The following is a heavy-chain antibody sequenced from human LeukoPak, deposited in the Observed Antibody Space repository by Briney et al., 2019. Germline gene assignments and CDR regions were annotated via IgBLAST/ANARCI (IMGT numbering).Heavy chain of an antibody. CDR2: IYYSGST. J-gene: IGHJ6*02. CDR1: GGSISSGGYY. V-gene: IGHV4-31*03. Sequence: PSEILSLTCTVSGGSISSGGYYWSWIRQHPGKGLEWIGYIYYSGSTYYNPSLKSRVTISVDTSKNQFSLKLSSVTAADTAVYYCARDAGAVAYYYYGMDVWGQGTTVTVSS. CDR3: ARDAGAVAYYYYGMDV. D-gene: IGHD6-19*01.